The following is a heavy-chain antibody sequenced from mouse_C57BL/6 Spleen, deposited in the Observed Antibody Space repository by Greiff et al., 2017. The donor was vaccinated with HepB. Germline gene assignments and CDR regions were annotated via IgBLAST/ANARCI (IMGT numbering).Heavy chain of an antibody. D-gene: IGHD1-1*01. CDR1: GFNIKNTY. Sequence: EVKLQESVAELVRPGASVKLSCTASGFNIKNTYMHWVKQRPEQGLEWIGRIDPANGNTKYAPKFQGKATITADTSSNTAYLQLSSLTSEDTAIYYCASSYGSSYGFAYWGQGTLVTVSA. CDR3: ASSYGSSYGFAY. V-gene: IGHV14-3*01. J-gene: IGHJ3*01. CDR2: IDPANGNT.